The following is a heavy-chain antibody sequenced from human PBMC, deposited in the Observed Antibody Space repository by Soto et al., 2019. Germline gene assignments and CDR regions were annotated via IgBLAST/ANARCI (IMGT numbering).Heavy chain of an antibody. D-gene: IGHD1-26*01. J-gene: IGHJ5*02. CDR2: TRNKANSYTT. Sequence: EVQLVESGGGLVQPGGSLRLSCAASGFTFSDHSMDWVRQAPGKGLEWVGRTRNKANSYTTEYAASVKGRFTISRDDSKTSLYLQMNSLKTEDTAVYYCARVVGAPNWFDPWGQGTLVTVSS. CDR1: GFTFSDHS. V-gene: IGHV3-72*01. CDR3: ARVVGAPNWFDP.